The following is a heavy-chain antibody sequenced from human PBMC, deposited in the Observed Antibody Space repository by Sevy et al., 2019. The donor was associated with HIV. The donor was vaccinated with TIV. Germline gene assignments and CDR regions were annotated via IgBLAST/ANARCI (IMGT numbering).Heavy chain of an antibody. Sequence: GGSLRLSCAASGFTFGDYAMNWVHQAPGKGLEWVAFLKSKASGGTLHHAASVQGRFTISRDDSKNIAYLQMNDLKTEDTSVYYCTRWIGDQSIFDYWGQGALVTVSS. D-gene: IGHD2-2*03. V-gene: IGHV3-49*04. CDR1: GFTFGDYA. CDR3: TRWIGDQSIFDY. J-gene: IGHJ4*02. CDR2: LKSKASGGTL.